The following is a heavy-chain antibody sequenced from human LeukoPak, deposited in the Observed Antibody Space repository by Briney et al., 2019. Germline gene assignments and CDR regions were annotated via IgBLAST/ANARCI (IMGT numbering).Heavy chain of an antibody. J-gene: IGHJ4*02. V-gene: IGHV3-64*01. CDR3: AREGPLRLGELSLSH. CDR2: ISSNGGST. Sequence: GGSLRLSCAASGFTFSSYAMHWVRQAPGKGLEYVSAISSNGGSTYYANSVKGRFTISGDNSKNTLYLQMGSLRAEDMAVYYCAREGPLRLGELSLSHWGQGTLVTVSS. D-gene: IGHD3-16*02. CDR1: GFTFSSYA.